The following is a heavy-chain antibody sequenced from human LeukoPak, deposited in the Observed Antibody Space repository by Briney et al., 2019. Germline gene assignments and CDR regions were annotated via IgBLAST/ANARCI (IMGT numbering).Heavy chain of an antibody. CDR1: GFTFSSYE. CDR2: ISYDGSNK. Sequence: GGSLRLSCAASGFTFSSYEMHWVRQAPGKGLEWVAVISYDGSNKYYADSVKGRFTISRDNSRNTLYLQMNSLRAEDTAVYYCAKTTVVIRWYFDLWGRGTLVTVSS. D-gene: IGHD4-23*01. V-gene: IGHV3-30*04. J-gene: IGHJ2*01. CDR3: AKTTVVIRWYFDL.